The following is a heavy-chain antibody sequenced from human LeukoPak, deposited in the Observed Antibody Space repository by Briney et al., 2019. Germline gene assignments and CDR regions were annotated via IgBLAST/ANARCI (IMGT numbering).Heavy chain of an antibody. D-gene: IGHD4-11*01. J-gene: IGHJ6*03. V-gene: IGHV3-23*01. Sequence: GGSLRLSCAASGFTFSSYAMSWVRQAPGKGLEWVSAISDSGGNTYYADSVKGRFTISRDNSKNTLYLQMNSLRAEDTAVYYCAKETVTTSYYYYYMDVWGKGTTVTVSS. CDR3: AKETVTTSYYYYYMDV. CDR2: ISDSGGNT. CDR1: GFTFSSYA.